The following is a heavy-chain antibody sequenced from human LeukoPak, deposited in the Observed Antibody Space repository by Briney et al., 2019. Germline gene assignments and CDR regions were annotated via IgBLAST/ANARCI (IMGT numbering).Heavy chain of an antibody. CDR3: TREREWGVDYYYMDV. D-gene: IGHD1-26*01. CDR1: GYTFTSYA. J-gene: IGHJ6*03. CDR2: INPNSGGT. V-gene: IGHV1-2*02. Sequence: ASVKVSCKASGYTFTSYAMTWVRQAPGQGLKWMGWINPNSGGTNYAQKFQGRVTMTRYQSISTGYMELRRLRSDDTAVQYCTREREWGVDYYYMDVWGKGTTVTVS.